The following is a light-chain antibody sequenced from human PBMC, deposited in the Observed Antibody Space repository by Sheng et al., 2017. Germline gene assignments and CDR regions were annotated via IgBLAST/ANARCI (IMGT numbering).Light chain of an antibody. CDR2: QDS. V-gene: IGLV3-1*01. CDR1: KLGDKY. Sequence: VVTQPPSVSVSPGQTASITCSGDKLGDKYACWYQQKPGQSPVLVIYQDSKRPSGIPERFSGSNSGNTATLTISGTQAMDEADYYCQAWDSSTPYVFGTGTKVTVL. CDR3: QAWDSSTPYV. J-gene: IGLJ1*01.